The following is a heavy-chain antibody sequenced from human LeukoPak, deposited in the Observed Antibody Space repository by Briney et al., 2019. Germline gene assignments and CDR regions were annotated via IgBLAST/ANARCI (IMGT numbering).Heavy chain of an antibody. Sequence: GESLKISCKHSEYSFPNYCIGWVRQMPGKGLEWMGIIYPGDSDTRYSPSFQGQVTISADKSISTAYLQWSSLKASDTAMYYCARHDRDYRENWFDPWGQGTLVTVSS. CDR2: IYPGDSDT. CDR3: ARHDRDYRENWFDP. CDR1: EYSFPNYC. V-gene: IGHV5-51*01. J-gene: IGHJ5*02. D-gene: IGHD4/OR15-4a*01.